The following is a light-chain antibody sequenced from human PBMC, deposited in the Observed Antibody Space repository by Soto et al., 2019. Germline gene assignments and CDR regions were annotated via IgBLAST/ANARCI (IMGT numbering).Light chain of an antibody. Sequence: QSALTQPRSVSGSPGQSVTISCTGTSSDVGGYNYVSWYQQYPGKAPKLIIYAVSKRPSGVPDRFSGSKSGNTASLTISGLQAEDEADYYCCSYAGSYTLWVFGGGTKLTVL. V-gene: IGLV2-11*01. CDR3: CSYAGSYTLWV. CDR2: AVS. J-gene: IGLJ3*02. CDR1: SSDVGGYNY.